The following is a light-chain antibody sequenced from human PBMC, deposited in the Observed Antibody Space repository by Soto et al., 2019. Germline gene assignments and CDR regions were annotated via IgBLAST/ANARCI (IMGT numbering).Light chain of an antibody. CDR3: SSYAGSSNV. Sequence: QSVLTXPPSASGSPGQSVAISCTGTSSDVGGYNYVSWYQQHPGKAPKLMIYEVNKRPSGVPDRFSGSKSGNTASLTVSGLQAEDEADYYCSSYAGSSNVFGTGTKVTV. V-gene: IGLV2-8*01. CDR1: SSDVGGYNY. CDR2: EVN. J-gene: IGLJ1*01.